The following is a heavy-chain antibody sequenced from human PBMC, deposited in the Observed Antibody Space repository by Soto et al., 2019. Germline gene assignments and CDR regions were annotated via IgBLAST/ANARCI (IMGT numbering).Heavy chain of an antibody. V-gene: IGHV1-46*01. J-gene: IGHJ4*02. CDR1: GYTFTSYD. CDR2: INPSGGST. D-gene: IGHD3-22*01. CDR3: AAEYYYGSSDPKGRID. Sequence: ASVKVSCKASGYTFTSYDINWVRQATGQGLEWMGLINPSGGSTTYAQKFQGRVTMTRDTSTSTAYMELSSLRSEDTAVYYCAAEYYYGSSDPKGRIDWGQGTLVTVSS.